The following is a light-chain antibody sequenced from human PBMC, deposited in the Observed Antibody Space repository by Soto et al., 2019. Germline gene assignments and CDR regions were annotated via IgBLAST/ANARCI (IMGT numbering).Light chain of an antibody. Sequence: QSVLTQPASVSGSPGQSITISCTGTSSDLGIHNVVSWYQQHPGKAPKLMIYEGSKRPSGVSYRFSGSKSGNTASLTISGLQAEDEADYYCSSYGGSVVFGGGTKLTVL. CDR1: SSDLGIHNV. CDR3: SSYGGSVV. V-gene: IGLV2-23*01. CDR2: EGS. J-gene: IGLJ3*02.